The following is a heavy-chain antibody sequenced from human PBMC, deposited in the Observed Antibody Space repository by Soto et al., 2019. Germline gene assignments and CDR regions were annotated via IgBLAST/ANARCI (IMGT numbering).Heavy chain of an antibody. D-gene: IGHD3-9*01. V-gene: IGHV4-39*01. CDR2: VFYVGTT. Sequence: QLQLQESGPGLVKTSETLSLICTVSGGSITGSGYNWGWIRQPPGKGLEWIGTVFYVGTTYYNPSLNSRVTISVDTSKNQFSLELTSVTAADTAVYYCARRSYDIVTGYNSRDTYFDYWGQGTLVTVSS. CDR1: GGSITGSGYN. CDR3: ARRSYDIVTGYNSRDTYFDY. J-gene: IGHJ4*02.